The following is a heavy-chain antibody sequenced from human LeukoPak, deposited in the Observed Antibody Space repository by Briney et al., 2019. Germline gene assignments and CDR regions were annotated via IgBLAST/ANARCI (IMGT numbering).Heavy chain of an antibody. CDR1: GGSISSYY. CDR2: IYSSGST. V-gene: IGHV4-4*07. CDR3: ARLASGSYYDPYYFDY. Sequence: SETLSLTCTVSGGSISSYYWSWIRQPAGKGLEWIGRIYSSGSTNYNPSLKSRVTISLDTSKNQFSLKLSSVTAADTAVYYCARLASGSYYDPYYFDYWGQGTLVTVSS. D-gene: IGHD3-10*01. J-gene: IGHJ4*02.